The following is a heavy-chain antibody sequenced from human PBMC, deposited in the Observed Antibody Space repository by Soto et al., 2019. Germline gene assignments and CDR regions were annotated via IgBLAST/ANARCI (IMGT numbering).Heavy chain of an antibody. Sequence: QVELVESGGGVVQPGRSLRLSCVGSGFRFSIYPFHWVRQAPGKGLEWMGVISSDGNNKNYADSVRGRFTISRDDSKNRVYLQMNSLRPDDTAVYYCARNHYEDYWGQGTLVTVSS. J-gene: IGHJ4*02. CDR2: ISSDGNNK. V-gene: IGHV3-30-3*01. CDR1: GFRFSIYP. CDR3: ARNHYEDY. D-gene: IGHD3-22*01.